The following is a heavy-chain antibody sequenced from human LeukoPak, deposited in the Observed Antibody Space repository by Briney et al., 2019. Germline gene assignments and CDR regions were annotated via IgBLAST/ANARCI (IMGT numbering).Heavy chain of an antibody. V-gene: IGHV4-59*01. CDR2: IYNSGRT. CDR3: ARGHSNCSPTSRYFPSDY. CDR1: GGSISSYY. J-gene: IGHJ4*02. Sequence: PSETLSLTCTVSGGSISSYYWSWIRQAPGKGLEWIGYIYNSGRTNYNPSLKSRITISVDTSKNQFSLRLSSVTAADTAVYYCARGHSNCSPTSRYFPSDYWGQGTLVTVSS. D-gene: IGHD2-15*01.